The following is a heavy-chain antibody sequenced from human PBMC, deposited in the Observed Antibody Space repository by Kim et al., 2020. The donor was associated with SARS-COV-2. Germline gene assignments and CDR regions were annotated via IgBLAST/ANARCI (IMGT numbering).Heavy chain of an antibody. Sequence: SETLSLTCTVSGGSISSSSYYWGWIRQPPGKGLEWIGSIYYSGSTYYNPSLKSRVTISVDTSKNQFSLKLSSVTAADTAVYYCARQGLRGSYNWFDPWGQGTLVTVSS. CDR2: IYYSGST. CDR3: ARQGLRGSYNWFDP. J-gene: IGHJ5*02. CDR1: GGSISSSSYY. V-gene: IGHV4-39*01. D-gene: IGHD6-6*01.